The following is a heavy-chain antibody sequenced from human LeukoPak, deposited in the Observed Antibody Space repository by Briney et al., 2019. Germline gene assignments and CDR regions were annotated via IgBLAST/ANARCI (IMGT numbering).Heavy chain of an antibody. CDR1: GGSISSGDYY. D-gene: IGHD4-17*01. CDR2: IYYSGST. CDR3: ARADGDYVPYYGMDV. J-gene: IGHJ6*02. V-gene: IGHV4-30-4*01. Sequence: SQTLSLTCTVSGGSISSGDYYWSWIRQPPGKGLEWIGYIYYSGSTYYNPSLKSRVTISVDTSKNQFSLKLSSVTAADTAVYYCARADGDYVPYYGMDVWGQGTTVTVSS.